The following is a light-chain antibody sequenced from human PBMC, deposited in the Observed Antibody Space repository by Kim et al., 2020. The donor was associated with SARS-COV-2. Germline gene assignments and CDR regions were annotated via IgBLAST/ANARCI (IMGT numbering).Light chain of an antibody. Sequence: VSPGERATLSGRASQSVSSNLAWYQQKPGQAPRLLIYGASTRATGIPGRFSGSGSGTEFTLTISSLQSEDFAVYYCQQYNNWPPDTFGQGTKLEI. V-gene: IGKV3-15*01. CDR1: QSVSSN. J-gene: IGKJ2*01. CDR2: GAS. CDR3: QQYNNWPPDT.